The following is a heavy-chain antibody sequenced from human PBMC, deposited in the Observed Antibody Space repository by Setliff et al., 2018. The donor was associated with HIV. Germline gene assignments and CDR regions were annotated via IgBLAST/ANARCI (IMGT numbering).Heavy chain of an antibody. CDR1: GYTFSDYG. CDR3: ARDVGRDGYCFDH. Sequence: ASVKVSCKASGYTFSDYGISWVRQAPGRGLEWMGWISAHNGRINYAQKFQGRVTMTTDRSTSTAYMELRSLRSDDTAVYYCARDVGRDGYCFDHWGQGTLVTV. CDR2: ISAHNGRI. D-gene: IGHD5-12*01. J-gene: IGHJ4*02. V-gene: IGHV1-18*01.